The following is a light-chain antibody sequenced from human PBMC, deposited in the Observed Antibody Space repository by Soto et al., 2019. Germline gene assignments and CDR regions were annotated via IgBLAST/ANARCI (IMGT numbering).Light chain of an antibody. Sequence: QSALTQPASVSGAPGQSITISCTGTSSDVGGYNYVSWYQQHPGKAPQLMIYEVSNRPSGVSNRFSGSKSGNTAALTISGLQAEDEADYYCSSYTSSSTLDFGGGTKLTVL. J-gene: IGLJ2*01. CDR3: SSYTSSSTLD. V-gene: IGLV2-14*01. CDR2: EVS. CDR1: SSDVGGYNY.